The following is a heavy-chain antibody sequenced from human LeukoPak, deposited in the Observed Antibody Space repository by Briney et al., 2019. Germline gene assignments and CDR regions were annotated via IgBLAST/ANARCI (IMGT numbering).Heavy chain of an antibody. J-gene: IGHJ4*02. V-gene: IGHV1-69*04. CDR1: GGTFSSYA. CDR3: ARGRYSGYAHGFDSDY. CDR2: IIPILGIA. Sequence: ASVKVSCKASGGTFSSYAISWVRQAPGQGLEWMGRIIPILGIANYAQKFQGRVTITAGKSTSTAYMELSSLRSEDTAVYYCARGRYSGYAHGFDSDYWGQGTLVTVSS. D-gene: IGHD5-12*01.